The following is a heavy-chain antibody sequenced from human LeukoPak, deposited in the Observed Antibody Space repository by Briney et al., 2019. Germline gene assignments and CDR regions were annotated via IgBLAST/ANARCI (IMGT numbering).Heavy chain of an antibody. V-gene: IGHV3-74*01. CDR3: AREDPRTGYWFFDL. CDR2: MNSDGNSR. J-gene: IGHJ2*01. CDR1: GFTLSSYW. Sequence: QTGGSLRLSCAASGFTLSSYWMHWVRQAPGKGLVWVSRMNSDGNSRTYADSAKGRFTISRDNAKNTLYMQMNSLRAEDTAVYFCAREDPRTGYWFFDLWGRGTLVTVSS.